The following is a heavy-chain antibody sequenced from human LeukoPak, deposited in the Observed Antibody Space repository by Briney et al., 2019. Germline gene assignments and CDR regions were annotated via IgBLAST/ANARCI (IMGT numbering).Heavy chain of an antibody. J-gene: IGHJ4*02. D-gene: IGHD2-2*01. V-gene: IGHV1-2*02. CDR1: VYTFTGYY. Sequence: ASVTVSCKASVYTFTGYYMHWVRQAPGQGLEWMGWINPNSGGTNYAQKFQGRVTMTRDTSISTAYMELSRLRSDDTAVYYCARGVVVVPAANHYDYGGQGTLVTVSS. CDR2: INPNSGGT. CDR3: ARGVVVVPAANHYDY.